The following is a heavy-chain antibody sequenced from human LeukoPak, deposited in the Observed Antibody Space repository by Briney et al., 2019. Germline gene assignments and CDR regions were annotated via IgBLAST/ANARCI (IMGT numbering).Heavy chain of an antibody. CDR3: AKVPGDYGPFDD. V-gene: IGHV3-23*01. CDR2: IRGRSSDT. J-gene: IGHJ4*02. Sequence: GGSLRLPCAASGFTFSSFAMGWVRQAPGKTLEWVSFIRGRSSDTYYADSVKGRFTISRDNSKNTLYLQMNSLRAEDTAVYYCAKVPGDYGPFDDWGQGTLVTVSS. CDR1: GFTFSSFA. D-gene: IGHD4-17*01.